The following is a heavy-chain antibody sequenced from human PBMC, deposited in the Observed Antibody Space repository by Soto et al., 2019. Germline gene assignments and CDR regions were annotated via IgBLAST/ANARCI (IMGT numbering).Heavy chain of an antibody. Sequence: QVQLVQSGGEVKKPGASVKLSCTASGYTFTSYGISCVRQAPGQGLEWMGWISAYNGKTNYAQNVQGRVTMTTDTPTSTAYMDLRSLRSDDTAVYYCARGGDVNYYHGMDVWGQGTTVTVSS. V-gene: IGHV1-18*01. CDR3: ARGGDVNYYHGMDV. CDR2: ISAYNGKT. CDR1: GYTFTSYG. D-gene: IGHD5-12*01. J-gene: IGHJ6*02.